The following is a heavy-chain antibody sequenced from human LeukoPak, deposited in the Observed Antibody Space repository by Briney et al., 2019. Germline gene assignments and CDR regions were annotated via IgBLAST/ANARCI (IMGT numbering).Heavy chain of an antibody. D-gene: IGHD3-9*01. CDR3: ARDPGYDILTGRKAPFFDY. CDR2: IILIFGTA. Sequence: SVKVSCKASGGTFSSYAISWVRQAPGQGLEWMGRIILIFGTANYAQKFQGRVTITTDESTSTAYMELSSLRSEDTAVYYCARDPGYDILTGRKAPFFDYWGQGTLVTVSS. CDR1: GGTFSSYA. V-gene: IGHV1-69*05. J-gene: IGHJ4*02.